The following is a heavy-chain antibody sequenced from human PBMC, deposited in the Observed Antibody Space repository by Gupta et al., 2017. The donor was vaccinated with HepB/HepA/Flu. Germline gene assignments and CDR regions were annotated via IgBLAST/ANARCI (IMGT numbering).Heavy chain of an antibody. CDR2: IYTSGST. J-gene: IGHJ3*02. Sequence: QVQLQESGPGLVKPSETLSLTCTVSGGSISSYYWSWIRQPAGKGLEWIGRIYTSGSTNYNPSLKSRVTMSVDTAKNQFSLKLSSVTAADTAVYYCARDREYQLLDALAGDAFEIWGQGTMVTVSA. CDR1: GGSISSYY. CDR3: ARDREYQLLDALAGDAFEI. V-gene: IGHV4-4*07. D-gene: IGHD2-2*01.